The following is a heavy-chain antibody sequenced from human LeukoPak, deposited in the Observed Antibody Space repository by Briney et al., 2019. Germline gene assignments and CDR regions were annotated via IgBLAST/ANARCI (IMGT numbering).Heavy chain of an antibody. J-gene: IGHJ4*02. CDR1: RGSLSEYY. Sequence: SETLSLTCAIYRGSLSEYYWRWIRQPPARGVEWIGGINHRGSTNYKPSLTSRVTMSVDTSKNQLSLQVSAVSAADTAVCECAGGPPPHFGPSGFYYNYWGQGPRVTVSS. D-gene: IGHD3-22*01. CDR2: INHRGST. V-gene: IGHV4-34*01. CDR3: AGGPPPHFGPSGFYYNY.